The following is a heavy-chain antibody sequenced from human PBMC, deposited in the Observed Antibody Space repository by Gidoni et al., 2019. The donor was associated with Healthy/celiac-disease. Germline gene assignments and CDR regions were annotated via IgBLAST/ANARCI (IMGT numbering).Heavy chain of an antibody. D-gene: IGHD2-21*02. CDR2: IYYSGST. V-gene: IGHV4-39*07. J-gene: IGHJ3*02. Sequence: QLQLQESGPGLVKPAETLSLTCTVSGGSISSSSYYWGWIRQPPGKGLEWIGSIYYSGSTYYNPSLKSRVTISVDTSKNQFSLKLSSVTAADTAVYYCARVPLCGGDCSDAFDIWGQGTMVTVSS. CDR3: ARVPLCGGDCSDAFDI. CDR1: GGSISSSSYY.